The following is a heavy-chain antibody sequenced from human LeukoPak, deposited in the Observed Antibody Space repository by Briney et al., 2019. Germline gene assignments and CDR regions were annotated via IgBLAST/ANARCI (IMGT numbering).Heavy chain of an antibody. Sequence: GGSLRLSCAASGFNFGIYGMHWVRQAPGKGLEWVAVMWDDGTNENYVDSVKGRFTISRDNSKNTLYLQMNSLRAEDTSVYYCAKATRHIVVVTAIGYWGQGTLVTVSS. CDR2: MWDDGTNE. V-gene: IGHV3-30*02. CDR1: GFNFGIYG. CDR3: AKATRHIVVVTAIGY. J-gene: IGHJ4*02. D-gene: IGHD2-21*02.